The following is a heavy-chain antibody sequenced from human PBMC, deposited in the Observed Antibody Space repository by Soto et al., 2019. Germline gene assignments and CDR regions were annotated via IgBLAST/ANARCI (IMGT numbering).Heavy chain of an antibody. CDR1: GFTFSSYS. CDR2: ISGSGDET. CDR3: ARDPRHFDY. J-gene: IGHJ4*02. V-gene: IGHV3-23*01. Sequence: EVQLLESGGGLVQPGGSLRRSCAASGFTFSSYSMSWVRQAPGKGLEWSSVISGSGDETYYADSVEGRFTISRDNYKSTLYLHMNSLRADDTAVYYCARDPRHFDYWGQGTLVTVSS.